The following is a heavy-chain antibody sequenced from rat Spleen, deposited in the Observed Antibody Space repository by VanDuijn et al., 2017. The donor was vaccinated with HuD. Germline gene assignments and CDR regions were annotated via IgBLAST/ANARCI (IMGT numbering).Heavy chain of an antibody. Sequence: EVQLVESGGGLVQPGRSLKLSCAASGFPFSNYDMAWVRQAPKAGLEWVATISYDGGTTNYRDSVKGRFTISRDNAKNTLHLQMDSLRSEDTATYYCARLGTEAIGNWFTFWGQGTLVTVSS. CDR1: GFPFSNYD. J-gene: IGHJ3*01. V-gene: IGHV5-7*01. CDR3: ARLGTEAIGNWFTF. D-gene: IGHD1-11*01. CDR2: ISYDGGTT.